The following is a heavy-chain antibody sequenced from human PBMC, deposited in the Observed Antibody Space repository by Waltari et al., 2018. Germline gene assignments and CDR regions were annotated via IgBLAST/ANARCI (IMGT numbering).Heavy chain of an antibody. CDR1: GYTFPDLY. CDR2: VNPNGGST. CDR3: ARSGSTLIWGVAE. Sequence: QVPLVQAGAEGEKPGASVKVSFKASGYTFPDLYIHWVRQAPGQGLEWMGMVNPNGGSTSYAQKLQDRVTMTRDTSTNTVYMELSSLRSEDTAVYYCARSGSTLIWGVAEWGQGTLVTVSS. D-gene: IGHD3-10*01. V-gene: IGHV1-46*04. J-gene: IGHJ4*02.